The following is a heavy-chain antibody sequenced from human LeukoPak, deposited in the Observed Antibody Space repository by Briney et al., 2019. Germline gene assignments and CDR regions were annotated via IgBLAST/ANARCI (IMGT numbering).Heavy chain of an antibody. D-gene: IGHD3-22*01. CDR1: GFTFSSYS. J-gene: IGHJ4*02. V-gene: IGHV3-48*01. CDR2: ISSSTSTI. CDR3: ARDLVYYYDSSGYFDY. Sequence: GGSLRLSCAASGFTFSSYSMNWVRQAPGKGLEWVPYISSSTSTIFYADSVKGRFTISRDNAKNSLYLQMNSLRAEDTAVYYCARDLVYYYDSSGYFDYWGQGTLVTVSS.